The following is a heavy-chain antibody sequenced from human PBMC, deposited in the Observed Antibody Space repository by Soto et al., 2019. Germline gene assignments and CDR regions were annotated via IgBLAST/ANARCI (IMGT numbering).Heavy chain of an antibody. V-gene: IGHV3-30*18. Sequence: GGSLRLSCAASGFTFSSYGMHWVRQAPGKGLEWVAVISYDGSNKYYADSVKGRFTISRDNSKNALYLQMNSLRAEDTAVYYCAKRPKTAPREIDYWGQGSLVTVSS. CDR2: ISYDGSNK. CDR3: AKRPKTAPREIDY. J-gene: IGHJ4*02. CDR1: GFTFSSYG. D-gene: IGHD5-18*01.